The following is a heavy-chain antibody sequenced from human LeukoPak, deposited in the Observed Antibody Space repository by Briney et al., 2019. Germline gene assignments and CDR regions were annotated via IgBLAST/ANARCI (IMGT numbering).Heavy chain of an antibody. CDR2: ISGGST. CDR3: AKRAVGATVDYFDY. D-gene: IGHD1-26*01. J-gene: IGHJ4*02. V-gene: IGHV3-23*01. CDR1: GFTFSSYA. Sequence: GGSLRLSCAASGFTFSSYAMNWVRQAPGKGLEWVSAISGGSTYYADSVKGRFTISRDNSKNTLYLQMNSLRAEDTAVYHCAKRAVGATVDYFDYWGQGTLVTVSS.